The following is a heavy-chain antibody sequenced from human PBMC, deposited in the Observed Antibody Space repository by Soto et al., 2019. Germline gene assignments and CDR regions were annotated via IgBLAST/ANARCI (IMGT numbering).Heavy chain of an antibody. Sequence: SQTLSLTCAISGDSVSSNSAAWNWIRQSPSRGLEWLGRTYYRSKWYNDYAVSVKSRITINPDTSKNQFSLQLNSVTPEDTAVYYCARDDDSIAVAGTGEYYYYYGMDVWGQGTTVTVSS. D-gene: IGHD6-19*01. CDR3: ARDDDSIAVAGTGEYYYYYGMDV. J-gene: IGHJ6*02. V-gene: IGHV6-1*01. CDR1: GDSVSSNSAA. CDR2: TYYRSKWYN.